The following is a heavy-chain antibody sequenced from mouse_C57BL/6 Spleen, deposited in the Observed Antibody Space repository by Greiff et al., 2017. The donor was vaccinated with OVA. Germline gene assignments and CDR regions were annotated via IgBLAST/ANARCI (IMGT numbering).Heavy chain of an antibody. J-gene: IGHJ2*01. V-gene: IGHV1-69*01. D-gene: IGHD3-2*02. CDR3: ARGDSSGYVGY. Sequence: QVQLQQPGAELVMPGASVKLSCKASGYTFTSYWMHWVKQRPGQGLEWIGEIDPSDSYTNYNQKFKGKSTLTVDKSSSTAYMQLSSLTSEDSAVYYCARGDSSGYVGYWGQGTTLTVS. CDR1: GYTFTSYW. CDR2: IDPSDSYT.